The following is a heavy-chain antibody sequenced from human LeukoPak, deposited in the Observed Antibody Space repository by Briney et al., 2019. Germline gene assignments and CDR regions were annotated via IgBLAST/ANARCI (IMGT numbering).Heavy chain of an antibody. V-gene: IGHV4-38-2*02. CDR3: ARGGVTTIAQYDY. CDR1: GYSISSGYC. J-gene: IGHJ4*02. D-gene: IGHD5-12*01. Sequence: PSETLSLTCTVSGYSISSGYCWGWIRQPPGKGLEWIGSIYHSGSTYYNPSLKSRVTISVDTSKNQFSLKLSSVTAADTAVYFCARGGVTTIAQYDYWGQGILVTVSS. CDR2: IYHSGST.